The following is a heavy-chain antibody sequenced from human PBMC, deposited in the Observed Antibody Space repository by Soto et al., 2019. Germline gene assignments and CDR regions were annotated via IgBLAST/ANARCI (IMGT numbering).Heavy chain of an antibody. CDR3: PREGHGDWFDP. J-gene: IGHJ5*02. CDR2: ISDDGTNK. D-gene: IGHD3-10*01. Sequence: ESGGGVVQPGRSLRLSCAASGFTFSTYAMHWVRQAPGKGLEWVATISDDGTNKYYADSVKGRLTISRDNSKDTLYLQMNGLRAEDTAVYYCPREGHGDWFDPWGQGTLVTVSS. V-gene: IGHV3-30-3*01. CDR1: GFTFSTYA.